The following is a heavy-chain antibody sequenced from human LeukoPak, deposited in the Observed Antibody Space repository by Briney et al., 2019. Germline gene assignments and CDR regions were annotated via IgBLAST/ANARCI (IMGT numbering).Heavy chain of an antibody. CDR1: GFTFSSYA. CDR2: ISGSGGST. Sequence: GGSLRLSCAASGFTFSSYAMSWVRQAPGKGLEWVSAISGSGGSTYYADSVKGRFTISRDNAKNSLYLQMNSLRAEDTALYYCAKGNYNWNDGYFDYWGQGTLVTVSS. CDR3: AKGNYNWNDGYFDY. J-gene: IGHJ4*02. V-gene: IGHV3-23*01. D-gene: IGHD1-20*01.